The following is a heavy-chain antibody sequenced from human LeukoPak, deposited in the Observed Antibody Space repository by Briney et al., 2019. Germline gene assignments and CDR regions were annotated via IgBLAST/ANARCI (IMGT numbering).Heavy chain of an antibody. V-gene: IGHV3-53*01. CDR1: ESTVSRNY. CDR2: IFSNGDT. D-gene: IGHD5-24*01. J-gene: IGHJ4*02. CDR3: TRDQMNY. Sequence: GGSLRLSCTASESTVSRNYMLWVRQAPGKGLEWVSLIFSNGDTHYADSVKGRFTISRDTSKNTVSLQMNSLRVEDTAMYYCTRDQMNYWGQGTRVTVSS.